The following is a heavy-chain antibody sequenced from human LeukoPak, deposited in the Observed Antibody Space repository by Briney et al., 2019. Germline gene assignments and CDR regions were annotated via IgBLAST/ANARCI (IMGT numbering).Heavy chain of an antibody. J-gene: IGHJ4*02. CDR2: IIPIFGTA. CDR3: ARRGYSGYDSFDY. V-gene: IGHV1-69*13. D-gene: IGHD5-12*01. CDR1: GGTFSSYA. Sequence: GASVKVSCKASGGTFSSYAISWVRQAPGQGLEWMGGIIPIFGTANYAQKFQGRVTITADESTSTAYMELSSLRSEDTAMYYCARRGYSGYDSFDYWGQGTLVTVSS.